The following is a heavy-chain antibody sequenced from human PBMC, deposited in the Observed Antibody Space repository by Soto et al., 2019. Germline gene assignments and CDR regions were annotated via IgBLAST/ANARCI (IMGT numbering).Heavy chain of an antibody. V-gene: IGHV1-46*01. J-gene: IGHJ4*01. CDR1: GYTFTNYY. CDR3: ARDIGGWPDY. D-gene: IGHD1-26*01. Sequence: ASVKVSCKAAGYTFTNYYIRWVRQAPGQGLEWMGVINPSGGSTTYAQKFQGRVTITRDTSASTAYMELSSLRSEDTAVYYCARDIGGWPDYWG. CDR2: INPSGGST.